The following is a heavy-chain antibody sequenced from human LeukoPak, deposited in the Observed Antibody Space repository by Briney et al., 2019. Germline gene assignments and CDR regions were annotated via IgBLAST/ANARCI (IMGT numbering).Heavy chain of an antibody. D-gene: IGHD5-12*01. CDR1: GYTFTSYY. J-gene: IGHJ4*02. CDR3: ARAGYSGYDYDY. CDR2: INPSGGST. Sequence: ASVKVSCKASGYTFTSYYMHWVRQPPGQGLEWLGIINPSGGSTSYAQKFQGRVTMTRDMSTSTVYMELSSLRSEDTAVYYSARAGYSGYDYDYWGQGTLVTVSS. V-gene: IGHV1-46*01.